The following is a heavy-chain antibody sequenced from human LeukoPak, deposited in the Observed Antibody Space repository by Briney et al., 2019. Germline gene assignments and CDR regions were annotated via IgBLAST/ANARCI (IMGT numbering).Heavy chain of an antibody. J-gene: IGHJ4*02. D-gene: IGHD3-10*01. V-gene: IGHV1-2*02. CDR2: TNLNSGGT. Sequence: GASVKVSCKASGYTFTGYYMHWVRQAPGQGLEWMGGTNLNSGGTNYAQKFQGRVTMTRDTSISTAYMELSRLRSDDTAVYYCARALVGFGELWDYWGQGTLVTVSS. CDR1: GYTFTGYY. CDR3: ARALVGFGELWDY.